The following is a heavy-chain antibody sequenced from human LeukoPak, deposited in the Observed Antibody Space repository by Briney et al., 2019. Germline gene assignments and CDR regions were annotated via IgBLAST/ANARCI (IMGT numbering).Heavy chain of an antibody. CDR3: ERATRLTRYCSSTSCYPPSGLDV. CDR1: GGSISSYY. CDR2: IYYSGST. J-gene: IGHJ6*02. V-gene: IGHV4-59*01. D-gene: IGHD2-2*01. Sequence: SETLSLTCTVSGGSISSYYWSWIRQPPGKGLEWIGYIYYSGSTNYNPSLKSRVTISVDTSKNQFSLKLSSVTAADTAVYYCERATRLTRYCSSTSCYPPSGLDVWGQGTTVTVSS.